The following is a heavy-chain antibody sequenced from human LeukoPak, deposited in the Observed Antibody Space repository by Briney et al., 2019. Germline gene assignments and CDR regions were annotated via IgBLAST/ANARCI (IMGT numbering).Heavy chain of an antibody. V-gene: IGHV4-34*01. CDR1: GGSFSGYY. CDR3: ARGARYFDY. J-gene: IGHJ4*02. CDR2: INHSGST. Sequence: SETLSLTCAVYGGSFSGYYWSWIRQPPGKGLEWIGEINHSGSTNYNPSLKSRVTISVDTSKNQFSLKLSSVTAADTAVYYCARGARYFDYWGQGTLVTVSS.